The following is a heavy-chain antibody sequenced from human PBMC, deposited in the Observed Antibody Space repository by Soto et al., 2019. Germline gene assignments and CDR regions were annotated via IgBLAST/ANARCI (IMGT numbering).Heavy chain of an antibody. Sequence: PSETLSLTCTVSGGSISSGGYYWSWIRQHPGKGLEWIGEINHSGSTNYNPSLKSRVTISVDTSKNQFSLKLSSVTAADTAVYYCARGGTYYDILTGSPPYYYYGMDVWGQGTTVTVS. CDR3: ARGGTYYDILTGSPPYYYYGMDV. V-gene: IGHV4-31*03. CDR2: INHSGST. J-gene: IGHJ6*02. D-gene: IGHD3-9*01. CDR1: GGSISSGGYY.